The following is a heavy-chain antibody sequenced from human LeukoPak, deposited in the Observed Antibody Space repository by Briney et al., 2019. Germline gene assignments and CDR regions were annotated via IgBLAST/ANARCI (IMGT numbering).Heavy chain of an antibody. J-gene: IGHJ4*02. CDR2: IYYSGSP. CDR3: ARVRGDCSSTSCYPTHFDY. V-gene: IGHV4-59*01. D-gene: IGHD2-2*01. CDR1: GDSISSYY. Sequence: SETLSLTCTVSGDSISSYYWGWIRQPPGKGLEWIGYIYYSGSPNYNPSLKSRVTIAVDTSKNQFFLKLSSVTAADTAVYYCARVRGDCSSTSCYPTHFDYWGQGTLVTVSS.